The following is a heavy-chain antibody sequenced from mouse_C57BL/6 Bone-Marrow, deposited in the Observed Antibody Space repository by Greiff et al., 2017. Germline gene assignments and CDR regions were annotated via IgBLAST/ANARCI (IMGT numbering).Heavy chain of an antibody. Sequence: VQLQQSGPELVKPGASVKLSCKASGYTFTSYDINWVKQRPGQGLEWIGWIYPRDGSTKYNEKFKGKATLTVDTSSSTAYMELHSLTSEDSAVDYCARDYGSSYCNFDVWGTGTTVTVSS. J-gene: IGHJ1*03. CDR2: IYPRDGST. D-gene: IGHD1-1*01. V-gene: IGHV1-85*01. CDR3: ARDYGSSYCNFDV. CDR1: GYTFTSYD.